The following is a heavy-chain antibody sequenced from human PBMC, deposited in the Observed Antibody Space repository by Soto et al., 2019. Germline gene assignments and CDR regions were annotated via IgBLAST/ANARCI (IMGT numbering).Heavy chain of an antibody. Sequence: GGSLRLSCAASGFSFSNAWMSWVRQAPGKGLEWVGRVKSKTDGETTDYAAPVKGRFTVSRDDSKNMLVLQMNNLKTEDTAVYYCTTDAGYSGYYPRDFDYWGQGTLVTVSS. D-gene: IGHD3-22*01. CDR3: TTDAGYSGYYPRDFDY. CDR2: VKSKTDGETT. J-gene: IGHJ4*02. V-gene: IGHV3-15*05. CDR1: GFSFSNAW.